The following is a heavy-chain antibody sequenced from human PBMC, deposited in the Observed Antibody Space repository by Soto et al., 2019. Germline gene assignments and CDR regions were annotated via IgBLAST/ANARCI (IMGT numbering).Heavy chain of an antibody. CDR3: AHIVVAGLGYYFDY. CDR2: IFWDDDK. CDR1: GFSLSITRMA. Sequence: QITLKESGPTLVKPTQTLTLTCTCSGFSLSITRMAVGWIRQPPGKGMEWLALIFWDDDKRYSPFLKSRLTMSKGTSKNQLVLTMSNMGPVDTARYYCAHIVVAGLGYYFDYWCQGTLVTVSS. D-gene: IGHD6-19*01. V-gene: IGHV2-5*02. J-gene: IGHJ4*02.